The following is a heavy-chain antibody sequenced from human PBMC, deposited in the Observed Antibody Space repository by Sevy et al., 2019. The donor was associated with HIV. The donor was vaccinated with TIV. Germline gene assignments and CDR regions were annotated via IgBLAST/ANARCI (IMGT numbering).Heavy chain of an antibody. CDR1: GYTFTTFA. Sequence: ASVKVSCKTSGYTFTTFAITWVRQAPGQGLEWMGWITTYNGGTHSAQKFQDRVTMTADTSTKTVFLELRSLTSDVTAIYYCARGRAPNSMDVWGKGSTVTVSS. CDR3: ARGRAPNSMDV. CDR2: ITTYNGGT. J-gene: IGHJ6*04. V-gene: IGHV1-18*01.